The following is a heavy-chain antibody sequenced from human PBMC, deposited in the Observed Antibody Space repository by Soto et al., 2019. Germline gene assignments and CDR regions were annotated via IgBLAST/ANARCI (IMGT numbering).Heavy chain of an antibody. J-gene: IGHJ6*01. V-gene: IGHV1-2*04. CDR1: GYTFPGYY. CDR3: ARALGYCSGGSCYSDYYYGMDV. D-gene: IGHD2-15*01. CDR2: INPNSGGT. Sequence: ASVKVSCKASGYTFPGYYLHWVRQAPGQGLEWMGWINPNSGGTNYAQKFQGWVTMTRDTSISTAYMELSRLRSDDTAVYYCARALGYCSGGSCYSDYYYGMDVWGQGTTVTVSS.